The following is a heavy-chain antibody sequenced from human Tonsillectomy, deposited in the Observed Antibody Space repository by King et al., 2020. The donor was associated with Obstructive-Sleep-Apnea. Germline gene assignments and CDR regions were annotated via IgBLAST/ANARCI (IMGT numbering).Heavy chain of an antibody. CDR2: ITWNSGRM. J-gene: IGHJ4*02. V-gene: IGHV3-9*01. CDR3: VKDFFGYYDNSGYPPGLFDY. D-gene: IGHD3-22*01. Sequence: VQLVESGGRLVQTGRSLRLSCAASGFTFDDYPMYWVRHAPGKGLEWVAGITWNSGRMDYADSVRGRFTISRDNAKSSLYLEMNSMRTDDTGLYYCVKDFFGYYDNSGYPPGLFDYWGQGTLVTVSS. CDR1: GFTFDDYP.